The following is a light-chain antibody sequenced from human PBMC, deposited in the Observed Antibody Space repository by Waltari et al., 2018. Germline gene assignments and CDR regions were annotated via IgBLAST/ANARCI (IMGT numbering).Light chain of an antibody. CDR1: QSISSY. Sequence: DSQMTKSPSSLSASVGDRVTITCRASQSISSYLNWYQQKPGKAPKLLIYAASSLQSGVPSRFSGSGSGTDFTLTISSLQPEDFATYYCQQSYSTPNTFGQGTKLEIK. J-gene: IGKJ2*01. V-gene: IGKV1-39*01. CDR2: AAS. CDR3: QQSYSTPNT.